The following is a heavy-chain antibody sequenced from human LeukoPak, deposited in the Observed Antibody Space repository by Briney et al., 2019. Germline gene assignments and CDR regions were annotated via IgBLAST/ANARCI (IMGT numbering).Heavy chain of an antibody. CDR3: ARSSGSYDGYYGVEV. CDR2: MSWTSDSI. CDR1: EFTFDDYV. J-gene: IGHJ6*02. D-gene: IGHD6-19*01. Sequence: GGSLRLSCGVPEFTFDDYVIHWVRQGPGKGLEWVAAMSWTSDSIAYADSVKGGFNIFRDNAQSSLYLQMNSLRAEDTAFYYCARSSGSYDGYYGVEVWGQGTTVIVSS. V-gene: IGHV3-9*01.